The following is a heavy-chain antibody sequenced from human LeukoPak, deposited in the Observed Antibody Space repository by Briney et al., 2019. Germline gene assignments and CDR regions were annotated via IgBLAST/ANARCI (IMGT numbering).Heavy chain of an antibody. CDR1: GYTFTGYY. J-gene: IGHJ4*02. D-gene: IGHD6-19*01. Sequence: ASVKVSCKASGYTFTGYYMHWVRQAPGQGLEWMAWINPNSGGTNYAQKFQGRVTMTRDTSISTAYMELSRLRADDTAVYYCARLPGYSSGWFHGEADYWGQGALVTVSS. CDR3: ARLPGYSSGWFHGEADY. V-gene: IGHV1-2*02. CDR2: INPNSGGT.